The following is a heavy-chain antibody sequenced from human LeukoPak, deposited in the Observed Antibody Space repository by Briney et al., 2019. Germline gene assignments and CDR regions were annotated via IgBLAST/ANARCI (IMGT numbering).Heavy chain of an antibody. CDR2: TYYRSKWNN. Sequence: SQTLSLTCAISGDSVSSNSAAWNWIRQSSSRGLEWLGRTYYRSKWNNDYAVSVESRISINPDTSKNQFSLQLNSVTPEDTAVYYCARGLNWFDPWGQGTLVTVSS. CDR3: ARGLNWFDP. J-gene: IGHJ5*02. CDR1: GDSVSSNSAA. V-gene: IGHV6-1*01.